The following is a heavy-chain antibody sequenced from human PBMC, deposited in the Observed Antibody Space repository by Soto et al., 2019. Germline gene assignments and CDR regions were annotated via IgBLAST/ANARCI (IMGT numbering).Heavy chain of an antibody. CDR2: IYPGDSDT. CDR1: GYIFTSNL. CDR3: ARSSYDSSGYYYLDY. J-gene: IGHJ4*02. D-gene: IGHD3-22*01. V-gene: IGHV5-51*01. Sequence: SLKISCKGSGYIFTSNLIAWVRQMPGKGLEWMGIIYPGDSDTRYSPSFQGQVTISADKSISTAYVQWSSLQASDTAMYYCARSSYDSSGYYYLDYWGQGTLVTVSS.